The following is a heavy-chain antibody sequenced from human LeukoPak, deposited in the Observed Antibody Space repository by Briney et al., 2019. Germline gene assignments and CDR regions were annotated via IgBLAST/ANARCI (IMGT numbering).Heavy chain of an antibody. V-gene: IGHV4-59*08. CDR2: IYYSGST. D-gene: IGHD2-15*01. CDR1: GGSISSYY. CDR3: ATQLLRYYFDY. J-gene: IGHJ4*02. Sequence: SETLSLTCTVSGGSISSYYWSWIRQPPGKGLEWIWYIYYSGSTNYNPSLKSRVTISVDTSKNQFSLKLSSVTAADTAVYYCATQLLRYYFDYWGQGTLVTVSS.